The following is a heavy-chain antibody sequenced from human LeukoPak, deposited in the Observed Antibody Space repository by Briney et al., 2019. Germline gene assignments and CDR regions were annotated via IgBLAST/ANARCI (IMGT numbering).Heavy chain of an antibody. CDR3: ARQVPLGSDNWGYFDY. CDR2: ISGSGGST. J-gene: IGHJ4*02. Sequence: GGSLRLSCAASGFTFSSYAMSWVRQAPGKGLEWVSAISGSGGSTYYADSVKGRFTISRDNSKNTLYLQMNSLRAEDTAVYYCARQVPLGSDNWGYFDYWGQGTLVTVSS. CDR1: GFTFSSYA. V-gene: IGHV3-23*01. D-gene: IGHD1-1*01.